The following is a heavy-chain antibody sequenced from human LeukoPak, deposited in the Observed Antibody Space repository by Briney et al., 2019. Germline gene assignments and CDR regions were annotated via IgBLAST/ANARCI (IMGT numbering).Heavy chain of an antibody. V-gene: IGHV3-30-3*01. CDR3: ARSTASRREFDY. D-gene: IGHD2-2*01. CDR2: ISYDGSNK. J-gene: IGHJ4*02. Sequence: GRSLRLSCAASGFTFSSYAMRWVRQAPGKGLEWVAVISYDGSNKYYADSVKGRFTISRDNSKNTLSLQMNSLRAEDTAVYYCARSTASRREFDYWGQGTLVTVSS. CDR1: GFTFSSYA.